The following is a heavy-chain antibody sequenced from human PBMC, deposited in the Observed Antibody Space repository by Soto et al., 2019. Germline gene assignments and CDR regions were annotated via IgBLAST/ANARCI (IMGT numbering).Heavy chain of an antibody. J-gene: IGHJ4*02. CDR1: GGSISSSSYY. CDR3: ATLGTIFGVVRPFDY. D-gene: IGHD3-3*01. CDR2: IYYSGST. Sequence: PSETLSLTCTVSGGSISSSSYYWGWIRQPPGKGLEWIGSIYYSGSTYYNQSLKSRVTISVDTSKNQFSLKLSSVTAADTAVYYCATLGTIFGVVRPFDYWGQGTLVTVSS. V-gene: IGHV4-39*01.